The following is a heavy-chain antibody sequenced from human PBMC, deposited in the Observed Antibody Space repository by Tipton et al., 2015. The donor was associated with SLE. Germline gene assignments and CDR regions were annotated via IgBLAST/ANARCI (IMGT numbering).Heavy chain of an antibody. CDR1: GFTFSDYY. V-gene: IGHV3-11*04. J-gene: IGHJ3*02. CDR3: AKDGGYSGSYFALDI. D-gene: IGHD1-26*01. CDR2: ISSSGSTI. Sequence: SLRLSCAASGFTFSDYYMSWIRQAPGKGLAWVSYISSSGSTIYYADSVKGRFTISRDNSKNTLYLQMNSLRAEDTAVYYCAKDGGYSGSYFALDIWGQGTMVTVSS.